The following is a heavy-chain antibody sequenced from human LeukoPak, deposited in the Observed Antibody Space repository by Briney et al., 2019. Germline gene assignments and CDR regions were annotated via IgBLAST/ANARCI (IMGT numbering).Heavy chain of an antibody. CDR2: IDANNGDT. J-gene: IGHJ4*02. CDR1: GYTFRGNY. Sequence: GASVKISCKASGYTFRGNYIHSLRQAPGQGLEWMGWIDANNGDTKSAQKFQGRVTMSRDTSISTAYMDLSSLSPDDAAVYYCARDPSSVTLYFFDYWGQGTLVTVSS. D-gene: IGHD4-11*01. CDR3: ARDPSSVTLYFFDY. V-gene: IGHV1-2*02.